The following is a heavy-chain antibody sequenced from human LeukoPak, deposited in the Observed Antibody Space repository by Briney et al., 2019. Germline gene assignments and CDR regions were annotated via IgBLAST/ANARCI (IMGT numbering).Heavy chain of an antibody. V-gene: IGHV3-7*01. CDR2: INPDGSEK. CDR1: GFRFGSDW. J-gene: IGHJ3*02. Sequence: SGGSLRLSCAASGFRFGSDWMTWVRQAPGKGLEWVASINPDGSEKYYVDSVKGRFTISRDNGKNSLYLQLNSLRDEDTAVYYCARYYDPTVGDAFDIWGQGTMVTVSS. CDR3: ARYYDPTVGDAFDI. D-gene: IGHD3-22*01.